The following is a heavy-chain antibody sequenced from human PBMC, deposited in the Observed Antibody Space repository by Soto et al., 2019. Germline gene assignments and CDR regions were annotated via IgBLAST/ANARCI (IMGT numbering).Heavy chain of an antibody. CDR2: IYYSGST. Sequence: SETLSLTCTVSGGSISSYYWSWIRQPPGKGLEWIGYIYYSGSTNYNPSLKSRVTISVDTSKNQFSLKLSSVTAADTAVYYCASQTYYDILTGYNYFDYWGQGTLVTV. D-gene: IGHD3-9*01. CDR3: ASQTYYDILTGYNYFDY. V-gene: IGHV4-59*08. J-gene: IGHJ4*02. CDR1: GGSISSYY.